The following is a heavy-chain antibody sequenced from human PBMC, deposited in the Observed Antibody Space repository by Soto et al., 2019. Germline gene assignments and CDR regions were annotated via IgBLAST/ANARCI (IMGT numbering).Heavy chain of an antibody. CDR2: ISAYNGNT. J-gene: IGHJ6*02. V-gene: IGHV1-18*01. Sequence: PVKVSCKASGYTFTSYLISWLRHAPGQGLEWMGWISAYNGNTNYAQKLQGRVTMTTDTSTSTAYMELRSLRSDDTAVYYCARAYSSGWYFLSAGMDVWGQGTTVTVSS. CDR1: GYTFTSYL. CDR3: ARAYSSGWYFLSAGMDV. D-gene: IGHD6-19*01.